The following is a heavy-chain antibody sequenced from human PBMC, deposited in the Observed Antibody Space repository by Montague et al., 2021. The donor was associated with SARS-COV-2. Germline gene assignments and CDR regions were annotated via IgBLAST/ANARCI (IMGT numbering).Heavy chain of an antibody. CDR3: ARARQDVVVPALGIGAYYYYYYMDV. CDR1: GGSFSGYY. V-gene: IGHV4-34*01. CDR2: INHSGST. J-gene: IGHJ6*03. D-gene: IGHD2-2*01. Sequence: SETLSLTCAVYGGSFSGYYWSWIRQPPGKGLEWIGEINHSGSTNYNPSLKNRVTISVDTSKNQFSLKLSSVTAADTAVYYCARARQDVVVPALGIGAYYYYYYMDVWGKGTTVTVSS.